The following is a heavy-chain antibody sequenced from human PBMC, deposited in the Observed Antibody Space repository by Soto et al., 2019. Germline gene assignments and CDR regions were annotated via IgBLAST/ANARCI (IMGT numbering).Heavy chain of an antibody. CDR3: ARDWAGYYDSSGYPNYGMDV. Sequence: SETLSLTCTVSGGSISSGDYYWSWIRQPPGKGLEWIGYIYYSGSTYYNPSLKSRVTISVDTSKNQFSLKLSSVTAADTAVYYCARDWAGYYDSSGYPNYGMDVWGQGTTVTVSS. J-gene: IGHJ6*02. V-gene: IGHV4-30-4*01. CDR1: GGSISSGDYY. CDR2: IYYSGST. D-gene: IGHD3-22*01.